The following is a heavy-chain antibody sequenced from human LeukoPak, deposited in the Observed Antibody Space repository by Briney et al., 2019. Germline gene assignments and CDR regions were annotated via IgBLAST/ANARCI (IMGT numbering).Heavy chain of an antibody. Sequence: PGGSLRLSCAASGFTFSSYSMNWVRQAPGKGLEWVSSISSSSSYIYYADSVKGRFTISRDNAKNSLYLQMNSLRAEDTAVYYCARDYRWLHSPDYFDYWGQGTLVTVSS. D-gene: IGHD5-24*01. CDR1: GFTFSSYS. CDR2: ISSSSSYI. CDR3: ARDYRWLHSPDYFDY. V-gene: IGHV3-21*01. J-gene: IGHJ4*02.